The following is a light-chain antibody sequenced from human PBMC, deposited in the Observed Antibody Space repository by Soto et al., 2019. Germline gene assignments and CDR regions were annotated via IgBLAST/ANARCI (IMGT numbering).Light chain of an antibody. CDR3: QQYDNLPPKVT. CDR2: SAS. CDR1: QDISNY. Sequence: DIQMTQPPSSLSASVGDRVTLTCQASQDISNYLNWYQQKPGKAPKLLIYSASNLETGVPSRFSGSGSGTDFTFTISSLQPEDFATYYCQQYDNLPPKVTFGGGTKVDIK. J-gene: IGKJ4*01. V-gene: IGKV1-33*01.